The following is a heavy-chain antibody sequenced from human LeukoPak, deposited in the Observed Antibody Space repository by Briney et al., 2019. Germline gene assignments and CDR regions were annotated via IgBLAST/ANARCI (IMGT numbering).Heavy chain of an antibody. CDR2: ISGSGGST. V-gene: IGHV3-23*01. Sequence: PGGSLRLSCAASGFSFSSYGMHWVRQAPGKGLEWVSAISGSGGSTYYADSVKGRFTISRDNSKNTLYLQMNSLRAEDTAVYYCASQKAGTFDYWGQGTLVTVSS. J-gene: IGHJ4*02. CDR3: ASQKAGTFDY. D-gene: IGHD6-19*01. CDR1: GFSFSSYG.